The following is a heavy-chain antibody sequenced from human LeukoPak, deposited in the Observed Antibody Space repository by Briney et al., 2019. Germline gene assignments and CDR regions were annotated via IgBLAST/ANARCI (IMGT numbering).Heavy chain of an antibody. CDR1: GYSFTSYW. Sequence: GESLRISCKGSGYSFTSYWISWVRQMPGKGLEWMGRIDPSDSYTNSSPSFQGHVTISADKSISTAYLQWSSLKASDTAMYYCARRGSYYDSSGYYYRDFDYWGQGTLVTVSS. CDR3: ARRGSYYDSSGYYYRDFDY. CDR2: IDPSDSYT. D-gene: IGHD3-22*01. V-gene: IGHV5-10-1*01. J-gene: IGHJ4*02.